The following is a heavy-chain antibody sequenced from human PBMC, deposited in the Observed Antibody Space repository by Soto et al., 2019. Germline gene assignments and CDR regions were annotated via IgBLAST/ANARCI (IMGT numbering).Heavy chain of an antibody. V-gene: IGHV4-59*01. CDR2: VSNGGGT. D-gene: IGHD1-26*01. CDR1: GDSISSYY. CDR3: ARGSINVGAQVNDC. J-gene: IGHJ4*02. Sequence: QVQLQESGPGLVKPSETLSLTCTVSGDSISSYYWSWFRQPPGKGLQWIGYVSNGGGTNYNPSLWGRGTISLDTSKNQFALRLSSVTAGDTAVDFCARGSINVGAQVNDCWGQGTLVTVSS.